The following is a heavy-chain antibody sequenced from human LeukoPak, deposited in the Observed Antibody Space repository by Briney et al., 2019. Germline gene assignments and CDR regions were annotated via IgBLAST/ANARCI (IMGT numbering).Heavy chain of an antibody. CDR3: AGGDHYFNY. Sequence: GGALILSCAASGFTFNTYAMSWVRQAPGTGLQWVAAISSNGMSTYYTDSVKGRFTISRDNSKNALFLQMYSLRGEDTAVYFCAGGDHYFNYWGQGALVTVSS. D-gene: IGHD2-21*02. V-gene: IGHV3-23*01. CDR1: GFTFNTYA. J-gene: IGHJ4*02. CDR2: ISSNGMST.